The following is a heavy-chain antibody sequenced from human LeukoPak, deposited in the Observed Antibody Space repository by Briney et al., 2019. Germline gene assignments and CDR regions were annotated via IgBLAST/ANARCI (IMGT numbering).Heavy chain of an antibody. V-gene: IGHV5-51*01. D-gene: IGHD2-2*02. CDR3: ARRGYCSSTSCYTFGYYFDY. Sequence: LGEFLKISCKGFGYSFTTYWIGWVRQMPGKGLEWMGIIYPGDSDTRYSPSFQGQVTISADKSISTAYLQWSSLKASDTAMYYCARRGYCSSTSCYTFGYYFDYWGQGTLVTVSS. CDR1: GYSFTTYW. CDR2: IYPGDSDT. J-gene: IGHJ4*02.